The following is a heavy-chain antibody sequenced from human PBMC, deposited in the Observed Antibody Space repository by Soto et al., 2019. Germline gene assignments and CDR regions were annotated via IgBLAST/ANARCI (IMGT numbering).Heavy chain of an antibody. CDR3: ARVVVPAAFDY. Sequence: WGSLRLSCAASGFTFSSYSMNWVRQAPGKGLEWVSSISSSSSYIYYADSVKGRFTISRDNAKNSLYLQMNSLRAEDTAVYYCARVVVPAAFDYWGQGTMVTVSS. CDR1: GFTFSSYS. CDR2: ISSSSSYI. D-gene: IGHD2-2*01. V-gene: IGHV3-21*01. J-gene: IGHJ4*02.